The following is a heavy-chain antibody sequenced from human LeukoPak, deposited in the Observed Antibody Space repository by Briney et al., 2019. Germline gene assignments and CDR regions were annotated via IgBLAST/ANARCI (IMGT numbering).Heavy chain of an antibody. CDR3: AKGGLTSDS. Sequence: GGSLRLSCAASGFTFSSYNMNWVRQAPGKGLEWVSSISSSINYIYYADSVKGRFTISRDNSKNTLYLQMNSLRAEDTALYYCAKGGLTSDSWGQGTLVTVSS. CDR1: GFTFSSYN. V-gene: IGHV3-21*04. CDR2: ISSSINYI. D-gene: IGHD3/OR15-3a*01. J-gene: IGHJ4*02.